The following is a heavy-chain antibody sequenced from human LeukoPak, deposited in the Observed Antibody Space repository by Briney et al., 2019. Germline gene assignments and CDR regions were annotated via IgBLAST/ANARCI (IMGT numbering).Heavy chain of an antibody. D-gene: IGHD6-13*01. CDR3: ARGTPGIAAAGTEAFDY. CDR2: ISYDENIK. CDR1: GFTFSSYA. Sequence: PGGSLRLSCAASGFTFSSYAMHWVRQAPGKGLEWVAAISYDENIKNCADSVKGRFTISRDNSKNTLYLQMNSLRAEDTAVYYCARGTPGIAAAGTEAFDYWGQGTLVTVSS. J-gene: IGHJ4*02. V-gene: IGHV3-30*14.